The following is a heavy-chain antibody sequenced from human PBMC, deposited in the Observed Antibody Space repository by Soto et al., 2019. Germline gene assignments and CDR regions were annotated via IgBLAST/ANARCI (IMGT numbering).Heavy chain of an antibody. Sequence: QVQLVQAGAEVRKPGASVKISSQASGYTFTTYALYWVRPAPGQRLEWMGGINGGDGNTRSSEKFQDRFTITRDTPTSTTYMELSSARSEDTAVYSCARGNEPTGQWFGPWGQGTLVTVSS. V-gene: IGHV1-3*01. CDR2: INGGDGNT. CDR3: ARGNEPTGQWFGP. CDR1: GYTFTTYA. J-gene: IGHJ5*02. D-gene: IGHD1-1*01.